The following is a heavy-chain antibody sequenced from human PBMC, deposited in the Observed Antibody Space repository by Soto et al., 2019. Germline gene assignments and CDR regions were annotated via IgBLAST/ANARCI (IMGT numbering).Heavy chain of an antibody. J-gene: IGHJ4*02. D-gene: IGHD2-2*01. CDR3: AKDLRDIVVVPAPADY. Sequence: GGSLRLSCAASGFTFSSYGMFWVRQAPGRGLEWVAFISYDGSNKCSDSVKGRFTISRDNSKNTLYLQMNSLRAEDTAVYYCAKDLRDIVVVPAPADYWGQGTLVTVSS. V-gene: IGHV3-30*18. CDR2: ISYDGSN. CDR1: GFTFSSYG.